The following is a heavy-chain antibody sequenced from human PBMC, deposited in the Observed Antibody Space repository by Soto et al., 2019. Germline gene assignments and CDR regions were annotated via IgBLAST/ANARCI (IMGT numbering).Heavy chain of an antibody. Sequence: ESGGGVVQPGRSLRLSCAASGFTFSSYGMHWVRQAPGKGLEWVAVIWYDGSNKYYADSVKGRFTISRDNSKNTLYLQMNSLRAEDTAVYYCATGRPLEWLPRGGYWGQGTLVTVSS. CDR3: ATGRPLEWLPRGGY. V-gene: IGHV3-33*01. CDR2: IWYDGSNK. D-gene: IGHD3-3*01. J-gene: IGHJ4*02. CDR1: GFTFSSYG.